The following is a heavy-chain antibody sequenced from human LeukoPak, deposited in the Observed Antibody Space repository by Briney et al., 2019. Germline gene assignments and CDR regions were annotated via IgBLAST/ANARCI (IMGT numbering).Heavy chain of an antibody. CDR2: INPNSGGT. CDR1: GYTFTCYY. CDR3: ARVYYDILTGYPWFDY. Sequence: ASVKVSCKASGYTFTCYYMHWVRQAPGQGLEWMGWINPNSGGTNYAQKFQGRVTMPRDTSISTAYMELSRLRSDDTAVYYCARVYYDILTGYPWFDYWGQGTLVTVSS. D-gene: IGHD3-9*01. J-gene: IGHJ4*02. V-gene: IGHV1-2*02.